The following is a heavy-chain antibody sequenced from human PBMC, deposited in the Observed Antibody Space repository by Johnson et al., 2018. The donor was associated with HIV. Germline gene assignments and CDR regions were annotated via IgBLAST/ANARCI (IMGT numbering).Heavy chain of an antibody. CDR2: IGTAGDT. D-gene: IGHD5-12*01. CDR3: AREKRSDYDYDAFDI. V-gene: IGHV3-13*01. J-gene: IGHJ3*02. Sequence: EKLVESGGGLVQPGGSLRLSCAASGFSFSDYDMHWVRQLTGKSLEWVSAIGTAGDTFYPGSVKGRFTISRDTAENSLYLQMNSLRVEDTAVYYCAREKRSDYDYDAFDIWGQGTMVTVSS. CDR1: GFSFSDYD.